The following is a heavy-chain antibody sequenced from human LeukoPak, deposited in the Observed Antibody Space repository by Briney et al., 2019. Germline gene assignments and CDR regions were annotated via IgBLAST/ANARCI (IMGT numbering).Heavy chain of an antibody. D-gene: IGHD1-26*01. J-gene: IGHJ4*02. V-gene: IGHV1-2*02. Sequence: ASVKVSCKASGYTFTDYYIHWVRQAPGQGLEWMGWINPNSGGTNYAQKFQGRVTMTRDTSISTAYMELSRLRSDDTAVYYCARDPVSWELLPAEGFDYWGQGTLVTVSS. CDR1: GYTFTDYY. CDR3: ARDPVSWELLPAEGFDY. CDR2: INPNSGGT.